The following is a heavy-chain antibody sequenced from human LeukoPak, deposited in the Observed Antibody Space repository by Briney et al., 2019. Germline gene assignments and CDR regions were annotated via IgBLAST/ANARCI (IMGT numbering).Heavy chain of an antibody. V-gene: IGHV3-53*01. D-gene: IGHD6-19*01. CDR3: ATSSGWYKQFDY. CDR2: LYSGGGP. J-gene: IGHJ4*02. CDR1: GFTVSSTY. Sequence: PGGSLRLSCVASGFTVSSTYMTWVRQAPGKGLEWVSVLYSGGGPHYADSVRGRFTISRDNSKSTLYLQMNNLKTEDTAVYYCATSSGWYKQFDYWGQGTLVTVSS.